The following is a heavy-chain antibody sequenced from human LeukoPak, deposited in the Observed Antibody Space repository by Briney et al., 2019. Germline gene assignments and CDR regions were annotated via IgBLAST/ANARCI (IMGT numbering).Heavy chain of an antibody. CDR1: GYTFTSYG. CDR3: ARLTLWSGYYPSQYYFDY. J-gene: IGHJ4*02. D-gene: IGHD3-3*01. Sequence: ASVNVSCKASGYTFTSYGISWVRQAPGQGLEWMGWISAYNGNTNYAQKLQGRVTMTTDTSTSTAYMELRSLRSDDTAVYYCARLTLWSGYYPSQYYFDYWGQGTLVTVSS. V-gene: IGHV1-18*01. CDR2: ISAYNGNT.